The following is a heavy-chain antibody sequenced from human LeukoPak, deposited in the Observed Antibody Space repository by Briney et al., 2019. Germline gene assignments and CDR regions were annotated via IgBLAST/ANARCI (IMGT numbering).Heavy chain of an antibody. V-gene: IGHV3-7*01. Sequence: GGSLRFSCAASGFTFSNYWMSWVRQAPGKGREWVANINPNGSGKNYEDSVEGRFTISRDNAKNSLCLEMNSLRGEQTAIYSCGAVAFNCGAGAFYVWGHGTVVTVSS. CDR3: GAVAFNCGAGAFYV. J-gene: IGHJ3*01. CDR2: INPNGSGK. CDR1: GFTFSNYW. D-gene: IGHD2-21*01.